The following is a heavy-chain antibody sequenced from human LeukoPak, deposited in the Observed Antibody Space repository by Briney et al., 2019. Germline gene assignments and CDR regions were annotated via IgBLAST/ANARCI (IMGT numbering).Heavy chain of an antibody. J-gene: IGHJ3*02. CDR3: ARHCCSGPAKRVFDT. Sequence: SETLSLTCTVSGGSIISSDYHWGWVRQPPGKGLEWIGTISYSGNTDYNPSLRSRVTISVDTSNNQFSLRLGSVTAADTAVYHCARHCCSGPAKRVFDTWGQGTMVTVSS. V-gene: IGHV4-39*01. CDR1: GGSIISSDYH. CDR2: ISYSGNT. D-gene: IGHD2-15*01.